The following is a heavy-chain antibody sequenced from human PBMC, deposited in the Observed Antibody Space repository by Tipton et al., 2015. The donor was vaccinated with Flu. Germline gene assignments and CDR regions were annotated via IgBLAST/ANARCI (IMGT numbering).Heavy chain of an antibody. D-gene: IGHD6-19*01. CDR1: GGSTSSGSYY. J-gene: IGHJ3*02. V-gene: IGHV4-61*02. CDR2: IYTTGST. CDR3: AREGPYSSAWYGLDAFDI. Sequence: TLSLTCTVSGGSTSSGSYYWSWIRRPAGKGLEWIGRIYTTGSTKYNPSLKSRVTISLDTSKNRFSLNLSSVTAADTAVYYCAREGPYSSAWYGLDAFDIWGQGTMVTVSS.